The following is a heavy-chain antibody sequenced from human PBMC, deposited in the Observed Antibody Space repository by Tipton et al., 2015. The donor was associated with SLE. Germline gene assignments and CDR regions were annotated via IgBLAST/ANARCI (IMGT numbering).Heavy chain of an antibody. J-gene: IGHJ5*02. CDR3: ARHARSSSWYPPFDP. Sequence: TLSLTCTVSGGSISSGGYYWSWIRQHPGKGLEWIGYIYYSGSTYYNPSLKSRVTISVDTSKNQFSLKLGSVTAADTAVYYCARHARSSSWYPPFDPWGQGTLVTVSS. V-gene: IGHV4-31*03. CDR1: GGSISSGGYY. D-gene: IGHD6-13*01. CDR2: IYYSGST.